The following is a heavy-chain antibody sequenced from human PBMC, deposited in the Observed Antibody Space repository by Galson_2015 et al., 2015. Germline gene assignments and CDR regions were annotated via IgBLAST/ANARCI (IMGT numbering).Heavy chain of an antibody. CDR3: ARVSRAQQLGGTKYGMDV. Sequence: SLRLSCAASGFTFSSYSMNWVRQAPGKGLEWVSYISSSSSTIYYADSVKGRFTISRDNAKNSLYLQMNSLRDEDTAVYYCARVSRAQQLGGTKYGMDVWGQGTTVTVSS. CDR1: GFTFSSYS. CDR2: ISSSSSTI. D-gene: IGHD6-13*01. J-gene: IGHJ6*02. V-gene: IGHV3-48*02.